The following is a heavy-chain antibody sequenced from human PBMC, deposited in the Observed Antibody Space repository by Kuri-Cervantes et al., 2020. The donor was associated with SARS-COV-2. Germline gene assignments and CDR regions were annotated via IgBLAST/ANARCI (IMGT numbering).Heavy chain of an antibody. J-gene: IGHJ4*02. CDR1: GFTFSSYW. V-gene: IGHV3-74*01. CDR2: INSDGSST. CDR3: ARAAQGDYGDY. D-gene: IGHD4-17*01. Sequence: GESLKISCAASGFTFSSYWMHWVRQAPGKGLVWVSRINSDGSSTSYADSVKGRFTISRDNAKNTLYLQMNSLRAEDTAVYYCARAAQGDYGDYWGQGTLVTVSS.